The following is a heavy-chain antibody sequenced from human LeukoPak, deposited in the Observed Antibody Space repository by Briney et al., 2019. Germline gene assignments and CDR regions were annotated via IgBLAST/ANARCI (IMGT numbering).Heavy chain of an antibody. CDR2: INGDGRNI. J-gene: IGHJ4*02. CDR1: GFTFSSYG. V-gene: IGHV3-74*01. D-gene: IGHD1-26*01. CDR3: ARWGLGPSFDY. Sequence: GGSLRLSCAASGFTFSSYGMHWVRQDPRKGLVWVSRINGDGRNINYADSVRGRFTISRDNAKNTLYLQMNTLRAEDTAVYYCARWGLGPSFDYWGQGTLVTVSS.